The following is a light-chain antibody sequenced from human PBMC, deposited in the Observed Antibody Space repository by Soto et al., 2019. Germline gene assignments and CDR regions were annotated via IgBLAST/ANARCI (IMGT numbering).Light chain of an antibody. CDR3: QQYNNWPQWT. Sequence: EIVLTQSPGTLSLSPGARAPLSCRASQSVSSNLAWYQQKPGQAPRLLIYGASTRATGIPARFSGSGSGTEFTLTISSLQSEDFAVYYCQQYNNWPQWTFGQGTKVDIK. V-gene: IGKV3-15*01. CDR2: GAS. J-gene: IGKJ1*01. CDR1: QSVSSN.